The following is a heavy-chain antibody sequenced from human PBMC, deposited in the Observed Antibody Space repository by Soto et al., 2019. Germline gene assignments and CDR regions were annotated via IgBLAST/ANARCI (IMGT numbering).Heavy chain of an antibody. CDR1: GGSISSGGYY. CDR2: IYYSGST. V-gene: IGHV4-31*03. J-gene: IGHJ5*02. Sequence: SETLSLTCTVSGGSISSGGYYWSWIRQHPGKGLEWIGYIYYSGSTYYNPSLKSRVTISVDTSKNQFSLKLSSVTAADTAVYYCARVIVVVVDANVRGHWFDPWGQGTLVTVSS. CDR3: ARVIVVVVDANVRGHWFDP. D-gene: IGHD2-15*01.